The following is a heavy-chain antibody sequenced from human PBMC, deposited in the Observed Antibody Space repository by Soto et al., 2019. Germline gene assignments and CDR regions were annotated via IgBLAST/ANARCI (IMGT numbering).Heavy chain of an antibody. Sequence: SETLSLTCTVSGGSITTGGYYWSWIRQLPGKGLEWIGHRYYSESTYYNPSLKGRVSISLDTSKNQFSLKLSFVTAADTAMYYCARTKCSGGSCYSWSLDYWGQGTPVTVSS. D-gene: IGHD2-15*01. V-gene: IGHV4-31*03. J-gene: IGHJ4*02. CDR2: RYYSEST. CDR3: ARTKCSGGSCYSWSLDY. CDR1: GGSITTGGYY.